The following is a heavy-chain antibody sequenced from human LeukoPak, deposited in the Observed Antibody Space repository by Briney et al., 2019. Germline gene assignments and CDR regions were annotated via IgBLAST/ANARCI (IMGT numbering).Heavy chain of an antibody. V-gene: IGHV4-34*01. CDR3: ARHSGNMVRGVRSLDY. CDR2: IYYSGST. J-gene: IGHJ4*02. D-gene: IGHD3-10*01. Sequence: PSETLSLSCGVYGGSFSGYYWSWIRQPPGKGLEWIGSIYYSGSTYYNPSLKSRVTISVDTSKNQFSLKLSSVTAADTAVYYCARHSGNMVRGVRSLDYWGQGTLVTVSS. CDR1: GGSFSGYY.